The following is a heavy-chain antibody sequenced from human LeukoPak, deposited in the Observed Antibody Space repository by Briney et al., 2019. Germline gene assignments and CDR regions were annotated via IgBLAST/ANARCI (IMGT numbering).Heavy chain of an antibody. Sequence: ASVKVSCKASGYTFTSYGISWVRQAPGQGLEWMGWINAGNGNTKYSQKFQGRVTITRDTSASTAYMELSSLRSEDTAVYYCARVVTMVRDPRGWFDPWGQGTLVTVSS. D-gene: IGHD3-10*01. V-gene: IGHV1-3*01. CDR2: INAGNGNT. J-gene: IGHJ5*02. CDR1: GYTFTSYG. CDR3: ARVVTMVRDPRGWFDP.